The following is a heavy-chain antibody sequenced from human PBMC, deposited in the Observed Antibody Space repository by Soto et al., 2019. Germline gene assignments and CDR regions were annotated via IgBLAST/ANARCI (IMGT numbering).Heavy chain of an antibody. CDR3: ASDDILTGRAYYYYGMDV. CDR2: IIPIFGTA. J-gene: IGHJ6*02. CDR1: GGTFSSYA. V-gene: IGHV1-69*01. Sequence: QVQLVQSGAEVKKPGSSVKVSCKASGGTFSSYAISWVRQAPGQGLEWMGGIIPIFGTANYAQKFQGRVTIPADESASTAYMEVSSLRSEDTAVYYCASDDILTGRAYYYYGMDVWGQGTTVTVSS. D-gene: IGHD3-9*01.